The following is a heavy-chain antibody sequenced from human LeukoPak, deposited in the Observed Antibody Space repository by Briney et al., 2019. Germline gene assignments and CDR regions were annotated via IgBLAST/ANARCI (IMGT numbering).Heavy chain of an antibody. V-gene: IGHV3-7*01. Sequence: GGSLRLSCAASGFTYRNYWMGWVRQAPGKGLEWVANTKPDGSAEYYADSVRGRFTASRDNANNLLYLQMNRLRAEDTAVYYCARDGGLHTNFDYWGQGTLLTVSS. CDR1: GFTYRNYW. CDR2: TKPDGSAE. J-gene: IGHJ4*02. CDR3: ARDGGLHTNFDY. D-gene: IGHD2-15*01.